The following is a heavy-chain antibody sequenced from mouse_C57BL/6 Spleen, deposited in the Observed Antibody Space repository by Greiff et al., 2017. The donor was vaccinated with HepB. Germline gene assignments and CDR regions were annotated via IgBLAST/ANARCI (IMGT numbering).Heavy chain of an antibody. D-gene: IGHD2-4*01. CDR3: ARSGYDDYEGFAY. J-gene: IGHJ3*01. CDR1: GYTFTSYW. V-gene: IGHV1-64*01. Sequence: QVQLQQSGAELVKPGASVKLSCKASGYTFTSYWMHWVKQRPGQGLEWIGMIHPNSGSTNYNEKFKSKATLTVDKSSSTAYMQPSSLTSEDSAVYYCARSGYDDYEGFAYWGQGTLVTVSA. CDR2: IHPNSGST.